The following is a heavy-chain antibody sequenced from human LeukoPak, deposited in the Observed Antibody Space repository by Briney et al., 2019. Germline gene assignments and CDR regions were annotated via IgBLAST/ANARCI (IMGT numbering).Heavy chain of an antibody. CDR3: ASWCGSICTDNS. D-gene: IGHD6-13*01. CDR2: INQDGSVQ. J-gene: IGHJ4*02. CDR1: GFTFSSYW. V-gene: IGHV3-7*01. Sequence: GGSLRLSCVGSGFTFSSYWMTWVRQAPGKGLEWVANINQDGSVQNYVDSVRGRFTMSRDNAKKSLYLQMNSLRAEDTAVYYCASWCGSICTDNSWGQGTLVTVSS.